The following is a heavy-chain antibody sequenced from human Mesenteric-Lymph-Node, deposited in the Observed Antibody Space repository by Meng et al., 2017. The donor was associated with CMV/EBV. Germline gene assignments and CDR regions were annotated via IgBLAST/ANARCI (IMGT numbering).Heavy chain of an antibody. CDR1: GFTFSSYA. Sequence: GGSLRLSCAASGFTFSSYAMSWVRQAPGKGLEWVANIKQDGSEKYYVDSVKGRFTISRDNAKNSLYLQMNSLRAEDTAVYYCARFLTGITIFGVVIKTEYNWFDPWGQGTLVTVSS. J-gene: IGHJ5*02. CDR2: IKQDGSEK. V-gene: IGHV3-7*01. CDR3: ARFLTGITIFGVVIKTEYNWFDP. D-gene: IGHD3-3*01.